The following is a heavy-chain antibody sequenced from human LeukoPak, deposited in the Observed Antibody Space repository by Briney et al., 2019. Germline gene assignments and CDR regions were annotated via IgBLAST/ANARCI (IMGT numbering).Heavy chain of an antibody. J-gene: IGHJ4*02. CDR2: IFYSGST. D-gene: IGHD4-11*01. CDR1: GGSISSYY. V-gene: IGHV4-59*08. Sequence: SETLSLTCTVSGGSISSYYWSWIRQPPGEGLEWIGYIFYSGSTNYNPSLKSRVTMSVDTSKNQFSLKLSSVTAADTAVYFCARSSFYSNYGDYWGQGTLVTVSS. CDR3: ARSSFYSNYGDY.